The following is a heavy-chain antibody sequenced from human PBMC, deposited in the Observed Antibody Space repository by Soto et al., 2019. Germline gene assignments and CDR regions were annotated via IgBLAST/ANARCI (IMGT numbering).Heavy chain of an antibody. D-gene: IGHD2-15*01. Sequence: EVHLLESGGGLVEPGGSLRLSCAASGFTFRSYVMTWVRRAPGKGLEWVSSISGSVGSTFYADSVKGRFTISRDNSRDTLYLQMNSLRDEDTAVYYCAKGDGVAVVAGATLGADHWGQGTLVSVSS. CDR1: GFTFRSYV. CDR2: ISGSVGST. J-gene: IGHJ4*02. CDR3: AKGDGVAVVAGATLGADH. V-gene: IGHV3-23*01.